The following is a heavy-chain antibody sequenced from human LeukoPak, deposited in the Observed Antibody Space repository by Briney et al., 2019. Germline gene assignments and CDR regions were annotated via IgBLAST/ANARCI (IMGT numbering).Heavy chain of an antibody. Sequence: ASVKVSCKASGYSFTTYGITWVRQAPGQGLEWMGWVSPYNGNTNYAQHLQGRVTMTTDTSTTIAYTELRSLRSDDTAIYYCAREWGHYYDAWGQGTMVTVSS. D-gene: IGHD3-22*01. CDR3: AREWGHYYDA. J-gene: IGHJ3*01. V-gene: IGHV1-18*01. CDR2: VSPYNGNT. CDR1: GYSFTTYG.